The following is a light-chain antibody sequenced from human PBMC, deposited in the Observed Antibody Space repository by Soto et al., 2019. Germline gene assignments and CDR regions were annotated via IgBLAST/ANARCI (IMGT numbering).Light chain of an antibody. CDR3: QQSYSTPRYT. V-gene: IGKV1-39*01. Sequence: DIQMTQSPSSLSASVGDRVTITCRASQSISSYLNWYQQKPGKAPKLLIYAASSLQSGVPSRFSGSESGTDLTNSISSLQPEDFATYYCQQSYSTPRYTFGQGTKLEIQ. CDR2: AAS. J-gene: IGKJ2*01. CDR1: QSISSY.